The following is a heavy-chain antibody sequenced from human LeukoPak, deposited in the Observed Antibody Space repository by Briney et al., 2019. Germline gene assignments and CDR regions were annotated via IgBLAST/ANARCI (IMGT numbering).Heavy chain of an antibody. CDR1: GYPFSSYW. CDR3: ARLVVGATTADY. D-gene: IGHD1-26*01. V-gene: IGHV5-51*01. J-gene: IGHJ4*02. CDR2: IYPGDSDT. Sequence: GESLKVSCKGSGYPFSSYWIGWVLQMPGKGLEWMGIIYPGDSDTRYSPSFQGQVTISADKSISTAYLQWSSLKASDTAMYYCARLVVGATTADYWGQGTLVTVFS.